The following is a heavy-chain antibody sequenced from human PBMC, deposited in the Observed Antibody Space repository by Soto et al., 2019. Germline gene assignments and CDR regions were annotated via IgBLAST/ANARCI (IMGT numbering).Heavy chain of an antibody. CDR3: AKDLAWNYDFWSGYQIYGMDV. J-gene: IGHJ6*02. CDR1: GVPLSSYS. D-gene: IGHD3-3*01. V-gene: IGHV3-23*01. CDR2: ISGSGGST. Sequence: GGALGLSCAACGVPLSSYSMSWVRQGPGKGLGWVSAISGSGGSTYYADSVKGRFTISRDNSKNTLYLQMNSLRAEDTAVYYCAKDLAWNYDFWSGYQIYGMDVWGQGTTVTVS.